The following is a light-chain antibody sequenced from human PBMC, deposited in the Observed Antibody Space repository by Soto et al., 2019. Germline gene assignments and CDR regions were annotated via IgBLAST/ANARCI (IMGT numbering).Light chain of an antibody. CDR1: QSVSSTY. CDR3: QQYGSSPPIT. Sequence: EIVLTQFPVALSLSPGERATLSCRASQSVSSTYLAWYRQKPGQAPRLLIYGASSRATGIPDRFSGSGSGTDFTLTISRLEPEDFAVYYCQQYGSSPPITFGQGTRLEIK. V-gene: IGKV3-20*01. CDR2: GAS. J-gene: IGKJ5*01.